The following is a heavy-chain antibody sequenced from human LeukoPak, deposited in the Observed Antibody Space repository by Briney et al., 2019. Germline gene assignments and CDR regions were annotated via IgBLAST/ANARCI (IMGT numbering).Heavy chain of an antibody. Sequence: GGSLRLSCAASGFTFSSYGMHWVRQAPGKGLEWVAFIRYDGSNKYYADSVKGRFIISRDNFKNTVNLEMSSLRAEDTAVYYCVPEGFDIWGQGTMVTVSS. CDR1: GFTFSSYG. J-gene: IGHJ3*02. CDR3: VPEGFDI. CDR2: IRYDGSNK. V-gene: IGHV3-30*02.